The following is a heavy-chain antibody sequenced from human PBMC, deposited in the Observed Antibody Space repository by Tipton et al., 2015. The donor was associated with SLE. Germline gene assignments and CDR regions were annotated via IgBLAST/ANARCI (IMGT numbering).Heavy chain of an antibody. Sequence: TLSLTCTVSGGSISSGGYYWSWIRQHPGKGLEWIGYIYYSGSTYSNPSLKSRVTISVDTSKNQFSLKLSSVTAADTAVYYCARVTAAAGFDYWGQGTLVTVSS. D-gene: IGHD6-13*01. CDR3: ARVTAAAGFDY. CDR1: GGSISSGGYY. V-gene: IGHV4-31*03. J-gene: IGHJ4*02. CDR2: IYYSGST.